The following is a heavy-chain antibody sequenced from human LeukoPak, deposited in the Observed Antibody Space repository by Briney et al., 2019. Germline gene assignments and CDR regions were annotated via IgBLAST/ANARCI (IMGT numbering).Heavy chain of an antibody. CDR3: AKDRSRIGSYCFDY. D-gene: IGHD1-26*01. CDR1: GFTFSSYG. Sequence: PGGSLRLSCAASGFTFSSYGMHWVRQAPGKGLEWVAFIRYDGSNKYYADSVKGRFTISRDNSKNTLYLQMNSLRAEDTAVYYCAKDRSRIGSYCFDYWGQGTVVTVSS. CDR2: IRYDGSNK. V-gene: IGHV3-30*02. J-gene: IGHJ4*02.